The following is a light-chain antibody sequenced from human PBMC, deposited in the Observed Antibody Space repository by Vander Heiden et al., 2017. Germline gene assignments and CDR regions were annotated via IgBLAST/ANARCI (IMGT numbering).Light chain of an antibody. CDR2: CAS. J-gene: IGKJ2*01. V-gene: IGKV4-1*01. Sequence: QPLSPGLTASINCKSSMTVLYSSSNKNYLAWYQQKPGQPPKLLIYCASTRQSGVPDRFSGSGSGTDFTLTISSLQAEDVAVYYCQQYYSTPYTFGQGTKLEIK. CDR1: MTVLYSSSNKNY. CDR3: QQYYSTPYT.